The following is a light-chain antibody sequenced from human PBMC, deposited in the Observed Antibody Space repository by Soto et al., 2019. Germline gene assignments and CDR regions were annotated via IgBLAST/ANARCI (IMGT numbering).Light chain of an antibody. J-gene: IGLJ1*01. CDR3: SPYAGSNIL. V-gene: IGLV2-8*01. Sequence: QSVLTQPPSASGSPGQSVTISCTGTSSDVGGYNYVSWYQQHPGKAPKLMIYEVNKRPSGVPDRFSASKSGNTASLTVSGLQAEDEADYYCSPYAGSNILFGTGTKLTVL. CDR2: EVN. CDR1: SSDVGGYNY.